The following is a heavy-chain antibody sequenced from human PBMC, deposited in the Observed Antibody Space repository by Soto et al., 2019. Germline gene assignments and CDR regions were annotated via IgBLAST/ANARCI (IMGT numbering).Heavy chain of an antibody. CDR2: IYHAGSP. Sequence: QVQLQESGPGLVKPSGTLSLTCAVAGVSISSSSWWTWVRQTPGKGLEWMGEIYHAGSPYYNPSLSSRVTISIDTSNSHFSLRLTSLTAADTAVYYWVRGEGSGSFSNWGQGTLVTVSS. D-gene: IGHD3-10*01. V-gene: IGHV4-4*02. J-gene: IGHJ4*02. CDR1: GVSISSSSW. CDR3: VRGEGSGSFSN.